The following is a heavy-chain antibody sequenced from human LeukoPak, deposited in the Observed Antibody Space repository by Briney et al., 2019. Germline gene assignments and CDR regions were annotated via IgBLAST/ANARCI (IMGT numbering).Heavy chain of an antibody. CDR1: GGSISSYY. CDR2: IYYSGST. V-gene: IGHV4-59*01. J-gene: IGHJ5*02. Sequence: PSETLSLTCTVSGGSISSYYWSWIRQPPGKGLEWIGYIYYSGSTNYNPSLKSRVTISVDTSKNQFSLKLSSVTAADTAVYYCARDRGITMIDTGPSNWFDPWGQGTLVTVSS. CDR3: ARDRGITMIDTGPSNWFDP. D-gene: IGHD3-22*01.